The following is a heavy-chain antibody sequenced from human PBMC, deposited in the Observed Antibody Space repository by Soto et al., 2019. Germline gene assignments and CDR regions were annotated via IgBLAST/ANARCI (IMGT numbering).Heavy chain of an antibody. CDR3: ARGIAAAAARGMDV. V-gene: IGHV4-59*01. D-gene: IGHD6-13*01. Sequence: SETLSLTCTVSGGSISSYYWSWIRQPPGKGLEWIGYIYYSGYTNYNPSLKSRVTISVDTSKNQFSLKLSSVTAADTAVYYCARGIAAAAARGMDVWGQGTTVTVSS. CDR1: GGSISSYY. CDR2: IYYSGYT. J-gene: IGHJ6*02.